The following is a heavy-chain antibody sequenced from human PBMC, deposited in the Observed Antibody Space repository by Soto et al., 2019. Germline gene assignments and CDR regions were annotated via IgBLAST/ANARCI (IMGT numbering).Heavy chain of an antibody. Sequence: GGSLRLSCAASGFTFSSYWMHWVRQAPGKGLVWVSRINSDGSSTSYADSVKGRFTISRDNAKNTLYLQMNSLRAEDTAVYYCARPPAHYVDYYYMDVWGKGTTVTVSS. J-gene: IGHJ6*03. D-gene: IGHD3-16*01. V-gene: IGHV3-74*01. CDR1: GFTFSSYW. CDR3: ARPPAHYVDYYYMDV. CDR2: INSDGSST.